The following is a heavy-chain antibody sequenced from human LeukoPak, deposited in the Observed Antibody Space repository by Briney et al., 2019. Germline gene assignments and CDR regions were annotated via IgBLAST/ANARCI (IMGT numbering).Heavy chain of an antibody. CDR2: ISYDGSNK. CDR3: ARQQLVHRVIFH. J-gene: IGHJ4*02. Sequence: PGRSLRLSCAASGFTFSNYAIHWVRQAPGKGLEWVAVISYDGSNKYYADSVKGRFTISRDNSKNTLYLQMNSLRAEDTAVYYCARQQLVHRVIFHWGQGTLVTVSS. V-gene: IGHV3-30*04. CDR1: GFTFSNYA. D-gene: IGHD6-13*01.